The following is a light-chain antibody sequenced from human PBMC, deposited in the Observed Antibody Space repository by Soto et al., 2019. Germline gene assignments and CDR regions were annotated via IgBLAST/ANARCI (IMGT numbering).Light chain of an antibody. CDR2: GAS. Sequence: PGERATHSCRASQSVSSSYLAWYQQKPGQAPRLLIYGASNRATGIPDRFSGSGSGTDFTLTISRQVPEDLAVYYCQQDDSSPLTFGQGTKVEIK. CDR1: QSVSSSY. CDR3: QQDDSSPLT. V-gene: IGKV3-20*01. J-gene: IGKJ1*01.